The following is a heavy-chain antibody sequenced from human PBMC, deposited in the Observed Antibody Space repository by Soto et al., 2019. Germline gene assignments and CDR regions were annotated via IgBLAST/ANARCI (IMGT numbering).Heavy chain of an antibody. CDR1: GYTFTSYA. Sequence: ASVKVSCKASGYTFTSYAMHWVRQAPGQRLEWMGWINAGNGNTKYSQKFQGRVTITRDTSASTAYMELSSLRSEDTAVYYCARGIVLVPVGGMPYAFDIWGQGTMVTVSS. CDR2: INAGNGNT. CDR3: ARGIVLVPVGGMPYAFDI. V-gene: IGHV1-3*01. J-gene: IGHJ3*02. D-gene: IGHD2-2*01.